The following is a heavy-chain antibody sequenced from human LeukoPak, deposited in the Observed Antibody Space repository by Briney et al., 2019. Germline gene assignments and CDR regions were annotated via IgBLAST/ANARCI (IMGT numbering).Heavy chain of an antibody. D-gene: IGHD5-12*01. V-gene: IGHV4-39*02. CDR2: LSDRGSP. Sequence: SETLSPTCTVSGDTISSSRFFWAWIRQPPGKGLEWIASLSDRGSPKYSPSFQSRVSIFTDTAKNQLSLSLRSVTAADTAVYYRARVANYRGRSGPSAHLAPGGQGILVTVSS. J-gene: IGHJ5*02. CDR3: ARVANYRGRSGPSAHLAP. CDR1: GDTISSSRFF.